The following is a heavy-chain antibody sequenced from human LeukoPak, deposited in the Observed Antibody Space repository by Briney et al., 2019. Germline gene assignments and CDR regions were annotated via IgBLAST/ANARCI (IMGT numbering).Heavy chain of an antibody. CDR1: GFTFSSYA. V-gene: IGHV3-66*01. J-gene: IGHJ3*02. CDR3: ARDGGSYGMGAFDI. CDR2: IYRGGST. Sequence: PGGSLRLSYAPSGFTFSSYAMSWVRQAPGKGLEWVSVIYRGGSTYYADSVKGRFTISRDNSKNTLYLQMNSLRVEDTALYYCARDGGSYGMGAFDIWGQGTVVTVSS. D-gene: IGHD1-26*01.